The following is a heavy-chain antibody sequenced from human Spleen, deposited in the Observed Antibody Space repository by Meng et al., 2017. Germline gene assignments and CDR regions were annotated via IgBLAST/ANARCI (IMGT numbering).Heavy chain of an antibody. D-gene: IGHD1-1*01. V-gene: IGHV4-31*03. Sequence: QVSCRSQQNPSKTMSLTCTVSVGFTSSGGLAGGWIRQHPGKGLEWIGSGLGLEWIGYISDSGTTYSNPSLKSRVTISVDTSKNQFSLKLTSMTAADTAVYYCAAYDPPTFDYWGQGTLVTVSS. CDR3: AAYDPPTFDY. J-gene: IGHJ4*02. CDR2: ISDSGTT. CDR1: VGFTSSGGLA.